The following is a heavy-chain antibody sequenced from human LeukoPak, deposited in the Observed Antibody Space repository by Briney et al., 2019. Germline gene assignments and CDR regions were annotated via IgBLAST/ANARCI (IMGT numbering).Heavy chain of an antibody. CDR3: ARDQRWESPHYLDS. V-gene: IGHV3-7*01. Sequence: GGSLRLSCEGSAFIFSGHWMNWVRQTPGKGLEWVASTKEDGSERQYVDSVKGRFTISRDNAKNSLYLQMNSLRAEDTAVYYCARDQRWESPHYLDSWGQGTLVTVSS. CDR2: TKEDGSER. D-gene: IGHD1-26*01. CDR1: AFIFSGHW. J-gene: IGHJ4*02.